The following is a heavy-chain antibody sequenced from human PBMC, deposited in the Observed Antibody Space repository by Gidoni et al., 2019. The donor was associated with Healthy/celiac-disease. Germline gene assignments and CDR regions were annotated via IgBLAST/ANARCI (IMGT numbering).Heavy chain of an antibody. Sequence: QLQLQESGPVLVKPSETLSLTSTVSGGSISSLSYYWGWIRQPPGKGLEWIGSSYYIGRTYYNPSLKSRVTISVDTSKNQFSLKLSSVTAADTAVYYCARRRYYYDSSGWRLEPQKIDAFDIWGQGTMVTVSS. CDR1: GGSISSLSYY. CDR3: ARRRYYYDSSGWRLEPQKIDAFDI. V-gene: IGHV4-39*01. CDR2: SYYIGRT. J-gene: IGHJ3*02. D-gene: IGHD3-22*01.